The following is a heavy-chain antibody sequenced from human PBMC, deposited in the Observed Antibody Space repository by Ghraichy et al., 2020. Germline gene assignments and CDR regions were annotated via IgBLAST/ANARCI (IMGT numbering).Heavy chain of an antibody. CDR1: GGSISSSNW. CDR2: IYHSGST. Sequence: SETLSLTCAVSGGSISSSNWWSWVRQPPGKGLEWIGEIYHSGSTNYNPSLKSRVTISVDKSKNQFSLKLSSVTAADTAVYYCARFGDTGTMIVVARDAFDIWGQGTMVTVSS. D-gene: IGHD3-22*01. J-gene: IGHJ3*02. V-gene: IGHV4-4*02. CDR3: ARFGDTGTMIVVARDAFDI.